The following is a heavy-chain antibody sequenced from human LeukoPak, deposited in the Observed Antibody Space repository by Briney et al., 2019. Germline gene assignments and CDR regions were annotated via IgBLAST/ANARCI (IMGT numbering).Heavy chain of an antibody. CDR1: GFTVSSNY. J-gene: IGHJ4*02. Sequence: GGSLRLSCAASGFTVSSNYMSWVRQAPGKGLEWVSVIYSGGGTYYADSVKGRFTISRDNSKNTLYLQMNSLRAEDTAVYYCAKELSGYSYSYDYWGQGTLVTVSS. CDR2: IYSGGGT. V-gene: IGHV3-53*01. D-gene: IGHD5-18*01. CDR3: AKELSGYSYSYDY.